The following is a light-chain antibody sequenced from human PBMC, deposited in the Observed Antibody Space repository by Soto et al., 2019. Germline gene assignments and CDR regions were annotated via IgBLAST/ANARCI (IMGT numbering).Light chain of an antibody. CDR1: SSNIGSNT. CDR2: SYN. J-gene: IGLJ1*01. CDR3: AAWDDSLNGYV. V-gene: IGLV1-44*01. Sequence: QSVLTQPPSASGTPGQRVTISCSGSSSNIGSNTVNWYQQLPGTAPKLLIYSYNQRPSGVPDRFSDDKSGTSASLAISGLQSEDEADYYCAAWDDSLNGYVFGTGTKLTVL.